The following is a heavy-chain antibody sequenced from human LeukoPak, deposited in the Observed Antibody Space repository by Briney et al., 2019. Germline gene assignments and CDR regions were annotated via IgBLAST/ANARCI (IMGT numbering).Heavy chain of an antibody. CDR3: AGARHGDYRWDY. CDR2: IHSADSKT. Sequence: GESLKISCKDSGYSFTNYWIGWVRQMLGKGLEWMGIIHSADSKTKYSPSFQGQVTISADKSISTAYLQWSGLKASDTAMYYCAGARHGDYRWDYWGQGTLVTVSS. D-gene: IGHD4-17*01. CDR1: GYSFTNYW. J-gene: IGHJ4*02. V-gene: IGHV5-51*01.